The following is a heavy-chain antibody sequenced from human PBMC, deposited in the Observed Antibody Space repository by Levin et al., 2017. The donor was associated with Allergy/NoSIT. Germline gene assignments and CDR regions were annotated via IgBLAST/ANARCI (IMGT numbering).Heavy chain of an antibody. D-gene: IGHD4-17*01. V-gene: IGHV2-5*02. Sequence: SGPTLVKPTQTLTLTCTFSGFSLSTSGVGVGWIRQPPGKALEWLALIYWDDDKRYSPSLKSRLTITKDTSKNQVVLTMTNMDPVDTATYYCAHSSGDYVSLDTTFDYWGQGTLVTVSS. CDR2: IYWDDDK. CDR3: AHSSGDYVSLDTTFDY. J-gene: IGHJ4*02. CDR1: GFSLSTSGVG.